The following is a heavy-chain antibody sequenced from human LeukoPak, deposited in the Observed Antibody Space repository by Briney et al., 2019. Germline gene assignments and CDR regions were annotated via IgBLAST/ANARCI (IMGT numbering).Heavy chain of an antibody. V-gene: IGHV4-59*08. CDR1: GGSISSYY. CDR3: ARHLSSSYSNWFDP. CDR2: IYYSGST. J-gene: IGHJ5*02. D-gene: IGHD6-13*01. Sequence: PSETLSLICTVSGGSISSYYWSWIRQPPGKGLEWIGYIYYSGSTNYNPSLKSRVTISVDTSKNQFSLKLSSVTAADTAVYYCARHLSSSYSNWFDPWGQGTLVTVSS.